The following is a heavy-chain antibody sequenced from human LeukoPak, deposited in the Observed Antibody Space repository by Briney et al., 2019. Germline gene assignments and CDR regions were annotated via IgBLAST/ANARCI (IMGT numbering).Heavy chain of an antibody. D-gene: IGHD3-3*01. Sequence: SETLSLTCTVSGGSISSYYWSWIRQPPGKGLEWIGYIYYSGSTNYNPSLKSRVTISVDTSKNQFSLKLSSVTAADTAVYYCAREPYDFWSGPEYYFDYWGQGTLVTVSS. V-gene: IGHV4-59*12. J-gene: IGHJ4*02. CDR1: GGSISSYY. CDR2: IYYSGST. CDR3: AREPYDFWSGPEYYFDY.